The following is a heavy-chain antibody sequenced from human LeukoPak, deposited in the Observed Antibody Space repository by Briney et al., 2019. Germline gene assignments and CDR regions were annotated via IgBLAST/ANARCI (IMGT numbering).Heavy chain of an antibody. J-gene: IGHJ4*02. CDR1: GFTFSSYA. Sequence: GGSLRLSCAASGFTFSSYAMSWVRQAPGKGLEWVSVISGGGGSTYYADSVKGRFTISRDNSKNTLYLQMNSLRAEDTAVYYCAKEEDIIILSSGSSYDYWGQGTLVTVSS. CDR2: ISGGGGST. CDR3: AKEEDIIILSSGSSYDY. V-gene: IGHV3-23*01. D-gene: IGHD2-15*01.